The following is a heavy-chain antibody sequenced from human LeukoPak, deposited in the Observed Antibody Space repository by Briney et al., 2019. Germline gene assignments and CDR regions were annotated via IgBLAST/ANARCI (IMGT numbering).Heavy chain of an antibody. Sequence: QTGGSLRLSCAASGFTFSSYWMHWVRQAPGKGLVWVSRINSDGGSTSYADSVKGRFTISRDNAKNTLYLQMNSLRAEDTAVYYCASPAAVADPPYYYYYGMDVWGQGTTVTVSS. D-gene: IGHD6-19*01. CDR3: ASPAAVADPPYYYYYGMDV. CDR2: INSDGGST. V-gene: IGHV3-74*01. J-gene: IGHJ6*02. CDR1: GFTFSSYW.